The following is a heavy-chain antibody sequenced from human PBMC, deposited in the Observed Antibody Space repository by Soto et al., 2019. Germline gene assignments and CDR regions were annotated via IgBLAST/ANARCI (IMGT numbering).Heavy chain of an antibody. D-gene: IGHD3-3*01. CDR2: VYYSGST. J-gene: IGHJ5*02. Sequence: SETLSLTCTVSGASISSYYWSWIRQPPGKGLEWIGYVYYSGSTNYNPSFKSRVTISVDMSKNQFSLKLSSVTAADTAVYYCARDFWSGYYSNWFDPWGQGTLVTVSS. CDR3: ARDFWSGYYSNWFDP. V-gene: IGHV4-59*13. CDR1: GASISSYY.